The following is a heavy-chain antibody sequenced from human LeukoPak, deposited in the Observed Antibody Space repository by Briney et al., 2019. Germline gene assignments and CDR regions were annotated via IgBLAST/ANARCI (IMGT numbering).Heavy chain of an antibody. V-gene: IGHV5-51*07. CDR3: ARVVYEHSAFDI. J-gene: IGHJ3*02. D-gene: IGHD2-21*01. CDR1: GYRFTNYW. CDR2: IYPGVSDT. Sequence: ESLKISCKGSGYRFTNYWIGWVHQMPGKGLEWMGIIYPGVSDTRYSPSFKGQVTIPADKSISTAYLQWSSLKSSVTVMYYCARVVYEHSAFDIWGQGTMVTVSS.